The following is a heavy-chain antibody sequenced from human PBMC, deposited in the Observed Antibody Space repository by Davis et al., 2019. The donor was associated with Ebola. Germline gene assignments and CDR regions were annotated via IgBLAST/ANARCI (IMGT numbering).Heavy chain of an antibody. J-gene: IGHJ6*02. D-gene: IGHD3/OR15-3a*01. CDR2: INSDGCST. CDR1: GFTLRSYW. CDR3: ARAAGDWNYYYYGMDV. V-gene: IGHV3-74*01. Sequence: GESLKIPCAASGFTLRSYWMHWVRQAPGKGLVWVSRINSDGCSTSYADSVKGRFTISRDNAKNTLYLQMNSLRAEDTAVYYCARAAGDWNYYYYGMDVWGQGTTVTVSS.